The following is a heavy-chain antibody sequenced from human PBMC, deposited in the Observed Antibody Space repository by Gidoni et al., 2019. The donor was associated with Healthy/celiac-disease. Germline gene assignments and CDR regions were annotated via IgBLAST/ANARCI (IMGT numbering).Heavy chain of an antibody. V-gene: IGHV4-31*03. CDR3: ARDAGTTRYFDY. D-gene: IGHD1-1*01. J-gene: IGHJ4*02. CDR1: CGSISSGGYY. CDR2: IYYSGST. Sequence: QVQLQESVPGLVKPSQTLSLTCPVSCGSISSGGYYWSWSRQHPGKGMEWIGYIYYSGSTYYNPSLKSRVTISVDTSKNQFSLKLSSVTAADTAVYYCARDAGTTRYFDYWGQGTLVTVSS.